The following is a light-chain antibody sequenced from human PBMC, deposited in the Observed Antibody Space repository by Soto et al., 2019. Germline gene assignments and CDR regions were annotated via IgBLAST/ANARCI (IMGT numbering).Light chain of an antibody. CDR2: GAS. CDR3: QQYGSSST. J-gene: IGKJ1*01. Sequence: EIVLTQSPATLSLSPGERATLSCRASQSVSSYLAWYQQKPGQAPRLLIYGASTRATGIPARFSGSGSGTDFTLTISRLEPEDFAVYYCQQYGSSSTFGQGTKVDIK. V-gene: IGKV3-20*01. CDR1: QSVSSY.